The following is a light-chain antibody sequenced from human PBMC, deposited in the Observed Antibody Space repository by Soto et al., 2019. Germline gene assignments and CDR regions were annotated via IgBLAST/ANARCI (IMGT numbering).Light chain of an antibody. V-gene: IGKV1D-16*01. CDR2: AAS. J-gene: IGKJ1*01. Sequence: DIQMTQFPSSLSASVGDRVNITCRASQGISTWLAWYQQKPESAPKSLIYAASRLQSGVPPRFSGSGSETDFTLTISSLQPEDFATYYCQQYNRYPRTFGQGTKVEIK. CDR1: QGISTW. CDR3: QQYNRYPRT.